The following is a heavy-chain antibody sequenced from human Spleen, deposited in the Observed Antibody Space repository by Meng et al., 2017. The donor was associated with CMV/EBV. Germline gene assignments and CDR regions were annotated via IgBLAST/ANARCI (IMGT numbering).Heavy chain of an antibody. CDR1: GGTFSSYA. CDR2: ISAYNGNT. CDR3: ARRDTVVVPAAIVPYYYYGMDV. J-gene: IGHJ6*02. Sequence: ASVKVSCKASGGTFSSYAISWVRQAPGQGLEWMGWISAYNGNTNYAQKLQGRVTMTTDTSTSTAYMELRSLRSDDTAVYYCARRDTVVVPAAIVPYYYYGMDVWGQGTTVTVSS. V-gene: IGHV1-18*01. D-gene: IGHD2-2*01.